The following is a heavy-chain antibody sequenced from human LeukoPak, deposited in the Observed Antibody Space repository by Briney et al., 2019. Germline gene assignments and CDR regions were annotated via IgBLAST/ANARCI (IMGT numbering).Heavy chain of an antibody. J-gene: IGHJ6*02. CDR3: ARVSYYDILTGALTYYGMDV. CDR2: IDPSDSYT. CDR1: GYSFTSYW. Sequence: GKSLRISCKGSGYSFTSYWISWVRQMPGKGLEWMGRIDPSDSYTNYSPSFQGHVTISADKSISTAYLQWSSLKASDTAMYYCARVSYYDILTGALTYYGMDVWGQGTTVTVSS. D-gene: IGHD3-9*01. V-gene: IGHV5-10-1*01.